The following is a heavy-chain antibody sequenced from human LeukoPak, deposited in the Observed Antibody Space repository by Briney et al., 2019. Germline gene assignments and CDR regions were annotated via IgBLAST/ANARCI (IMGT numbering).Heavy chain of an antibody. CDR2: IRDSGSST. CDR3: AKYGPQDSGSSHFDY. V-gene: IGHV3-23*01. J-gene: IGHJ4*02. Sequence: GGSLRLSCVASGFTFSIYAMSWVRQAPGKGLEWVSAIRDSGSSTHYADSVKGRFTTSRDNSKNTLFLQMNSLRAEDTAIYYCAKYGPQDSGSSHFDYWGQGALVTVSS. D-gene: IGHD1-26*01. CDR1: GFTFSIYA.